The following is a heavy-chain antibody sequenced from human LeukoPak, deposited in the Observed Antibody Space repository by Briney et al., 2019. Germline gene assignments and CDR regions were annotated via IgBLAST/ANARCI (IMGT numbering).Heavy chain of an antibody. CDR2: ISAYNGNT. CDR3: ARGLMRYSSAPSDY. Sequence: GASVKVSCKASGYTFTSYGVSWVRQAPGQGLEWMGWISAYNGNTNYAQKLQGRVTMTTDTSTSTAYMELRSLRSDDTAVYYCARGLMRYSSAPSDYWGQGTLVTVSS. V-gene: IGHV1-18*01. J-gene: IGHJ4*02. CDR1: GYTFTSYG. D-gene: IGHD6-19*01.